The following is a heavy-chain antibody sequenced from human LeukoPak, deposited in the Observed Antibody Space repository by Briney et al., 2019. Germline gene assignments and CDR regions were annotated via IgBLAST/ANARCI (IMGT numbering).Heavy chain of an antibody. CDR2: ISSNGGST. Sequence: GGSLRLSCSASGFTFSSYAMHWVRQAPGKGLEYVSAISSNGGSTYYADSVKGRFTISRDNAKNTLYLQMNSLRAEDTAVYYCTSDRVYFGLDVWGQGTTVTVSS. CDR1: GFTFSSYA. J-gene: IGHJ6*02. CDR3: TSDRVYFGLDV. V-gene: IGHV3-64*04.